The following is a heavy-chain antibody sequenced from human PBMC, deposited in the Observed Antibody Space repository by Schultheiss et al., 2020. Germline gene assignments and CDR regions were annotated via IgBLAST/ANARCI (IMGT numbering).Heavy chain of an antibody. CDR2: ISYDGSKT. CDR3: VRSRDNYDYYYYGMDI. V-gene: IGHV3-30*14. Sequence: GGSLRLSCAASGFTFSSFAMHWVRQAPGQGLEWLAAISYDGSKTFYADSVRGRFTISRDNSRRALDLHMNSLGREDTALYYCVRSRDNYDYYYYGMDIWGQGTTVTGSS. J-gene: IGHJ6*02. CDR1: GFTFSSFA. D-gene: IGHD3-16*01.